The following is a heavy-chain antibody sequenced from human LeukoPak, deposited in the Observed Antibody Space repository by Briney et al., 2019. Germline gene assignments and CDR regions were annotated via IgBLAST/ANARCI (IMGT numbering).Heavy chain of an antibody. CDR2: IYTSGST. CDR3: AREMWVCSGTSCYGGPWDY. Sequence: SETLSLTCTVSGGSISSYYWSWIRQPAGKGLEWIGRIYTSGSTNYNPSLKSRVTMSVDTSKNQFSLKLSSVTAADTAVYYCAREMWVCSGTSCYGGPWDYWGQGTLVTVSS. V-gene: IGHV4-4*07. CDR1: GGSISSYY. J-gene: IGHJ4*02. D-gene: IGHD2-2*01.